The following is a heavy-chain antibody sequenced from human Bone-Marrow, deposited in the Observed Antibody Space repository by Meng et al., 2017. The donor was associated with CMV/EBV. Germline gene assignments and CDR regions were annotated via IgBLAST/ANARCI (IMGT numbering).Heavy chain of an antibody. V-gene: IGHV1-69*10. Sequence: SVKVSCKTSGGTFSSYVISWVRRAPGQGLEWMGGIIPTLDMTKYAQKFQGRLTIVADKATSTAYMELSGLSSEDTAVYYCARETRRRFWRGQTGNGMDVWGQGTAVTVSS. CDR2: IIPTLDMT. D-gene: IGHD3-3*01. CDR1: GGTFSSYV. CDR3: ARETRRRFWRGQTGNGMDV. J-gene: IGHJ6*02.